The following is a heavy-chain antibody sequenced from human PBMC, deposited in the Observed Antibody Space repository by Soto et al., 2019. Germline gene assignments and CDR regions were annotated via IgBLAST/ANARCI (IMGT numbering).Heavy chain of an antibody. Sequence: GGSLRLSCGASGFTFSSYAMSWVRQAPGKGLEWVSAISGSGGSTYYADSVKGRFTISRDNSKNTLYLQMNSLRAEDTAVYYCAKDRGDSNRYYYGMDVWGKGTTVTVSS. V-gene: IGHV3-23*01. CDR2: ISGSGGST. D-gene: IGHD4-4*01. CDR1: GFTFSSYA. CDR3: AKDRGDSNRYYYGMDV. J-gene: IGHJ6*04.